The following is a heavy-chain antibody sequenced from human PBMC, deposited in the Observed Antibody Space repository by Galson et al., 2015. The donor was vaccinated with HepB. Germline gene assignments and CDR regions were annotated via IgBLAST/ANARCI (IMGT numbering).Heavy chain of an antibody. V-gene: IGHV1-46*01. D-gene: IGHD3-22*01. CDR3: AREGGYYDSSGSGGMDV. Sequence: SVKVSCKASGYTFTSYYMHWVRQAPGQGLEWMGIINPSGGSTSYAQKFQGRVTMTRDTSTSTVYMELSSLRSEDTAVYYCAREGGYYDSSGSGGMDVWGQGTTVTVSS. CDR2: INPSGGST. J-gene: IGHJ6*02. CDR1: GYTFTSYY.